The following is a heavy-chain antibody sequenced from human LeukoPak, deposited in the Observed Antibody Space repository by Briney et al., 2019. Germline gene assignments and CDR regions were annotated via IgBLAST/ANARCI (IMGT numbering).Heavy chain of an antibody. CDR3: VRAKIYYDSSGYYLKRRYNWFDP. V-gene: IGHV4-34*12. J-gene: IGHJ5*02. D-gene: IGHD3-22*01. CDR2: IIHSGST. Sequence: PSETLSLTWAVYGGSFSGYYWSWIRQHPGKGLEGVGEIIHSGSTNYNPSLKTRVTISVDTSKNQFSLQLSAVTAADPAVYFWVRAKIYYDSSGYYLKRRYNWFDPWGQGTLVTVSS. CDR1: GGSFSGYY.